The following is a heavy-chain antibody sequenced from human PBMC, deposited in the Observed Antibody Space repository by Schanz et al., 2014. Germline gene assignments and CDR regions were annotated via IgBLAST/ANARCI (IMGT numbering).Heavy chain of an antibody. V-gene: IGHV3-7*03. Sequence: EVQLVESGGGLVQPGGSLRLSCAASGFIFSNSWMSWVRQAPGKGLEWVAMIKQDGSEKYYVDSVKGRFTISRDNAKSSQYLQMISLTTEDPAVDVCAKYSETIVDEGTSMSGDFDHWGQGALVTVSS. J-gene: IGHJ1*01. CDR3: AKYSETIVDEGTSMSGDFDH. CDR2: IKQDGSEK. D-gene: IGHD1-1*01. CDR1: GFIFSNSW.